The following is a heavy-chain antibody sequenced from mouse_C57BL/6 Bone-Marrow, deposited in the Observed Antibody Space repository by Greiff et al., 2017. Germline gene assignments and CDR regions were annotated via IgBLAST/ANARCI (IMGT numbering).Heavy chain of an antibody. CDR1: GFNIKDDY. CDR3: RSSAWFAY. CDR2: IDPENGDT. D-gene: IGHD1-3*01. J-gene: IGHJ3*01. V-gene: IGHV14-4*01. Sequence: EVMLQQSGAELVRPGASVKLSCTASGFNIKDDYMHWVKQRPEQGLEWIGWIDPENGDTEYASKFQGKATITADTSSNTAYLQLSSLTSEDTAVYYCRSSAWFAYWGQGTLVTVSA.